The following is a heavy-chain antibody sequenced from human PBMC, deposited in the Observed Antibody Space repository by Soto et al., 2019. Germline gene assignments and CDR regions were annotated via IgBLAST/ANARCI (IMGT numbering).Heavy chain of an antibody. CDR1: DFTLSSYA. V-gene: IGHV3-23*01. Sequence: EVQLLESGGGLVQPGGSLRLSCAASDFTLSSYAMSWVRQAPGKGLEWVSTITGSGGRTYYADSVKGRFTISRDNSNNTLFLRMSSLRAEDTAVYYCAKAEMLEWFYSYYYMDVWGKGTTVTVSS. CDR2: ITGSGGRT. CDR3: AKAEMLEWFYSYYYMDV. J-gene: IGHJ6*03. D-gene: IGHD3-3*01.